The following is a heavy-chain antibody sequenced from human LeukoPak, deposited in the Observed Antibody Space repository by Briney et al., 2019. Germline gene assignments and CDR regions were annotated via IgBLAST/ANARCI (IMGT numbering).Heavy chain of an antibody. CDR3: AKDRWDVAAATFDY. D-gene: IGHD6-13*01. CDR2: IGAAGDA. J-gene: IGHJ4*02. CDR1: GFIFSRYD. Sequence: QPGGSLRLSCVACGFIFSRYDMHWVRQTTGKGLEWVSRIGAAGDAYYSGSVKGQFTISRENAKNPVYRQMNSLRAGDTAVYYCAKDRWDVAAATFDYWGQGTLVTVSS. V-gene: IGHV3-13*03.